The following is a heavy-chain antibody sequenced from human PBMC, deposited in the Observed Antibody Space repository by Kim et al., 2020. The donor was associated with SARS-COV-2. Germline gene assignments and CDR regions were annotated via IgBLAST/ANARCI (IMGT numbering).Heavy chain of an antibody. V-gene: IGHV4-59*01. CDR3: ARAVDYYGSATPSWFDP. J-gene: IGHJ5*02. D-gene: IGHD3-10*01. Sequence: LKHRVTISVDTSKNQFSLKLSSVTAADTAVYYCARAVDYYGSATPSWFDPWGQGTLVTVSS.